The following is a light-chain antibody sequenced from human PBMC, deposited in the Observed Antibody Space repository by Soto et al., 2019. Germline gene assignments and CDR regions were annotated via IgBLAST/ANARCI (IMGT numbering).Light chain of an antibody. V-gene: IGKV3-15*01. Sequence: EIVMTQSPATLSVSPGERATLSCRASQSVRSNLAWYQQKPGQAPRLLVYGASTRATGIPTRFSGSGSETEFTLTISSLQSEDFAVYYCQQYNNWPRTFGQGTKVEIK. J-gene: IGKJ1*01. CDR3: QQYNNWPRT. CDR1: QSVRSN. CDR2: GAS.